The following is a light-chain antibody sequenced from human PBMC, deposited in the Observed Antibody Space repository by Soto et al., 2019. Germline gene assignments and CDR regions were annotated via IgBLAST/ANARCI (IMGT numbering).Light chain of an antibody. CDR1: QSVSSY. CDR3: QQRSNWPTT. Sequence: EIVLTPSPATLSLSPCERATLSVRASQSVSSYLAWYQQKPGQAPRLLIYDASNRATGIPARFSGSGSGTDFTLTISSLEPEDFAVYYCQQRSNWPTTFGQGTKVDI. J-gene: IGKJ1*01. CDR2: DAS. V-gene: IGKV3-11*01.